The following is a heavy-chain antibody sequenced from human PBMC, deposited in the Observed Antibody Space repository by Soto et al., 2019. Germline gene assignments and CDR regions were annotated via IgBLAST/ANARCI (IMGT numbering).Heavy chain of an antibody. CDR3: ARSHMGTGVHFDS. V-gene: IGHV1-8*01. CDR1: GYTFTSYD. CDR2: MNPNTGGT. Sequence: QVQLVQPGVEVRNPGASVKVSCKASGYTFTSYDINWVRQATGQGLEWMGWMNPNTGGTGPIQKFQGRVTMTRDTSINTAYLELSSLTVEDTVVYYCARSHMGTGVHFDSWGQGTLVTVSS. J-gene: IGHJ4*02. D-gene: IGHD7-27*01.